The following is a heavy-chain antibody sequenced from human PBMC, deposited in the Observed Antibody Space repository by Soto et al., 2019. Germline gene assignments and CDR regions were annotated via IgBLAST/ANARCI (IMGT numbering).Heavy chain of an antibody. CDR1: GYTFTSYG. CDR2: ISAYNGNT. V-gene: IGHV1-18*01. J-gene: IGHJ5*02. CDR3: ARDLTPRGVSWFDP. Sequence: ASVKVSCKASGYTFTSYGISWVRQAPGQGLEWMGWISAYNGNTNYAQKLQGRVTMTTDTSKNTLYLQMNSLRAEDTAVYYCARDLTPRGVSWFDPWGQGTLVTVSS. D-gene: IGHD3-10*01.